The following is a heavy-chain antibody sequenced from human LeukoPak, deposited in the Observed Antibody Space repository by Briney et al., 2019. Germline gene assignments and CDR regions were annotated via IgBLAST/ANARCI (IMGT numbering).Heavy chain of an antibody. CDR1: GVSISSYY. CDR2: IKDDGSVK. J-gene: IGHJ4*02. V-gene: IGHV3-7*03. D-gene: IGHD2-21*01. Sequence: ETLSLTCTVSGVSISSYYWSWVRQAPGKGLEWVANIKDDGSVKNHVDSLKGRFSISRDNARNSLYLQISSLRAEDTAVYYCAREVVATASAFDCWGQGTLVTVSS. CDR3: AREVVATASAFDC.